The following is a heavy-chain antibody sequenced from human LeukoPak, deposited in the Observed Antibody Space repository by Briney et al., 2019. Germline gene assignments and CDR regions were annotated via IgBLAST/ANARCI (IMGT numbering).Heavy chain of an antibody. J-gene: IGHJ4*02. Sequence: GGSLRLSCAASGFTVSSNYMSWVRQAPGEGLEWVSVIYSGGSAYYADSVKGRFAIPRDHSTNTLYLQMNSLTAEDTAVYYCARVIVVVATMDYFEFWGQGTLVTVSS. D-gene: IGHD2-15*01. CDR1: GFTVSSNY. CDR3: ARVIVVVATMDYFEF. CDR2: IYSGGSA. V-gene: IGHV3-53*01.